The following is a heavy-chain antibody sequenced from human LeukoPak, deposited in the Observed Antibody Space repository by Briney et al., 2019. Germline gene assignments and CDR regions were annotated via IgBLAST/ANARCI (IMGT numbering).Heavy chain of an antibody. CDR2: LSGSGANT. V-gene: IGHV3-23*01. CDR1: GFTFSSYA. J-gene: IGHJ4*02. D-gene: IGHD2-21*01. Sequence: GSLRLSCAASGFTFSSYAMNWVRQAPGKGLEWVSALSGSGANTYYADSVKGRFTISRDNSKNTLYLQMNGLRAEDTAVYYCAKDGDSHSPPYYFDYWGQGTLVTVSS. CDR3: AKDGDSHSPPYYFDY.